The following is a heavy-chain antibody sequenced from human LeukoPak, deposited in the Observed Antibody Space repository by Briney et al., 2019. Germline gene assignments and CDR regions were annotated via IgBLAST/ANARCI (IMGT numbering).Heavy chain of an antibody. CDR2: IRYDGSNK. CDR3: AKGYYFDILSGYSSLDS. V-gene: IGHV3-30*02. J-gene: IGHJ4*02. CDR1: GFTFSSYG. D-gene: IGHD3-9*01. Sequence: GGSLRRSCAASGFTFSSYGMHWVRQAPGKGLEWVAFIRYDGSNKYYADSVKGRFTISRDDSKNTLYLQMNSLRAEDTAAYYCAKGYYFDILSGYSSLDSWGQGTLVTVSS.